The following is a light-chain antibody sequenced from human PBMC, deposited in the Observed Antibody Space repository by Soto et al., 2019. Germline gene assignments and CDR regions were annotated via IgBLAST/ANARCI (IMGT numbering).Light chain of an antibody. CDR2: TDN. J-gene: IGLJ1*01. CDR3: AAWDDSLKGYV. V-gene: IGLV1-44*01. Sequence: QSVLTQPPSASAPPGQGVTISCSGSSSNVGTNTVTWYQQLSGTAPKLLIYTDNFRSPGVPERFSGSKSGTSASLAISGLQSDDEADYYCAAWDDSLKGYVFGTGTKVTVL. CDR1: SSNVGTNT.